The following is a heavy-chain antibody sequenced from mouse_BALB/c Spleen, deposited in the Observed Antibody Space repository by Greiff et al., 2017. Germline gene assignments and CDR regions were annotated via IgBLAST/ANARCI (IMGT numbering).Heavy chain of an antibody. CDR1: GVSFTSGY. V-gene: IGHV3-8*02. Sequence: DVKLQESGPSLVKPSQTLSLTCSVTGVSFTSGYWNWIRKFPGNKLEYMGYISYSGSTYYNPSLKSRISITRDTSKNQYYLQLNSVTTEDTATYYGAREKTARAWFAYWGQGTLVTVSA. J-gene: IGHJ3*01. CDR3: AREKTARAWFAY. D-gene: IGHD3-2*01. CDR2: ISYSGST.